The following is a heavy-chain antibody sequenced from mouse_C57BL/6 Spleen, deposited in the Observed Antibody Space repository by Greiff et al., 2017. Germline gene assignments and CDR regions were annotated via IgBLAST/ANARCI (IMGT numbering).Heavy chain of an antibody. Sequence: EVKLMESGPGLVKPSQSLSLTCSVTGYSITSGYYWNWTRQFPGNKLEWMGYISYDGSNNYNPSLKNRISITRDTSKNQFFLKLNSVTTEDTATYYCARDYYGSSYVFAYWGQGTLVTVSA. CDR3: ARDYYGSSYVFAY. CDR1: GYSITSGYY. D-gene: IGHD1-1*01. J-gene: IGHJ3*01. V-gene: IGHV3-6*01. CDR2: ISYDGSN.